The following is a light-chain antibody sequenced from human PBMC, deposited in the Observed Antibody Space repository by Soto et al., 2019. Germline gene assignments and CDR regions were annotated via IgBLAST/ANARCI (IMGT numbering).Light chain of an antibody. CDR2: SKN. Sequence: QSALTQPPSASGTPGQRVTISCSGSSSNIGSNTVNWYQQLPGTAPKLLIYSKNQRPSGVPDRFSGSKSGTSASLAISGLQSEDEADYYCAAWDDSLNGPVFGGGTQLTVL. J-gene: IGLJ3*02. V-gene: IGLV1-44*01. CDR1: SSNIGSNT. CDR3: AAWDDSLNGPV.